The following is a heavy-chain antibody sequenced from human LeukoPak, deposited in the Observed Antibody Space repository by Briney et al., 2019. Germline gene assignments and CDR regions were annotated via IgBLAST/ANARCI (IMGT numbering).Heavy chain of an antibody. J-gene: IGHJ6*02. Sequence: GGSLRLSCAASGFTFSSYAMHWVRQAPGKGLEWVSYISSSSSTIYYADSVKGRFTISRDNAKNSLYLQMNSLRAEDTAVYYCAKGVVPAAALNYYYYGMDVWGQGTTVTVSS. V-gene: IGHV3-48*01. D-gene: IGHD2-2*01. CDR3: AKGVVPAAALNYYYYGMDV. CDR2: ISSSSSTI. CDR1: GFTFSSYA.